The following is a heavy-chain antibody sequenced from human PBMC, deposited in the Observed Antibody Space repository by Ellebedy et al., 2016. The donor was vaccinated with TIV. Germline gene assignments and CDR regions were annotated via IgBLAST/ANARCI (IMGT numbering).Heavy chain of an antibody. CDR1: GFMFSNYA. CDR3: AKKRVEMSTIGAGHDAFDF. D-gene: IGHD5-24*01. J-gene: IGHJ3*01. Sequence: GESLKISXAASGFMFSNYAMTWVRQAPGKGLEWVSAISGSGGSTYYTDSVKGRFTISRDNSKNTLYLQMNSLRAEDTALYYCAKKRVEMSTIGAGHDAFDFWGQGTMVTVSS. CDR2: ISGSGGST. V-gene: IGHV3-23*01.